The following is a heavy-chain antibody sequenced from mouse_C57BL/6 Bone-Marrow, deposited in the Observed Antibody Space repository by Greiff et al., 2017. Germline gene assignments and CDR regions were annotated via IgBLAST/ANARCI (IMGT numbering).Heavy chain of an antibody. Sequence: QVQLQQPGAELVKPGASVKMSCKASGYTFTSYWITWVKQRPGQGLEWIGDIYPGSGSTNYNAKFKSKATLTVDTSSSTAYMQLSSLTSEDSAVYYGARPYDSTFCYFDVWGTGTTLTVSS. CDR1: GYTFTSYW. V-gene: IGHV1-55*01. D-gene: IGHD2-5*01. J-gene: IGHJ1*03. CDR3: ARPYDSTFCYFDV. CDR2: IYPGSGST.